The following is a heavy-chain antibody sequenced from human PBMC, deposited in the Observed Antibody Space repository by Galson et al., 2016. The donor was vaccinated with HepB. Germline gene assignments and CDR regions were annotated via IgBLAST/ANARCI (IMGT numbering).Heavy chain of an antibody. CDR1: GFTFSSYG. V-gene: IGHV3-23*01. J-gene: IGHJ6*04. CDR2: ISGSGGST. CDR3: AKRGSRAGDTWITMIRGDQIYYFYLMDV. Sequence: SLRLSCAASGFTFSSYGMSWVRQAPGKGLEWVSSISGSGGSTYYADSVKGRFTISRDNSKNTLYLQMNSLRAEDTAVYYCAKRGSRAGDTWITMIRGDQIYYFYLMDVWGKGTTVIVSS. D-gene: IGHD3-10*01.